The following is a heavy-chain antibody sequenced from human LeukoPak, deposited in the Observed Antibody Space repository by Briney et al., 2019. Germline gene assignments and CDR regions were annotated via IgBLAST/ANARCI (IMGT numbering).Heavy chain of an antibody. Sequence: GASVKVSCKASGYTFTSYYMHWVRQAPGQGLEWMGVINPSGGSTSYAQKFQGRVTMTRDTSTSTVYMELSSLRSEDTAVYYCARDTALELSFDYWGQGTLVTVSS. CDR1: GYTFTSYY. V-gene: IGHV1-46*01. D-gene: IGHD1-7*01. CDR2: INPSGGST. J-gene: IGHJ4*02. CDR3: ARDTALELSFDY.